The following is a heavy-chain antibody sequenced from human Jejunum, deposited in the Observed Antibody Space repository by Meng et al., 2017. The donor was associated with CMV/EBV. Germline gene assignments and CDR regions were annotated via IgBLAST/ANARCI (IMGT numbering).Heavy chain of an antibody. D-gene: IGHD5-12*01. CDR2: INGDGSST. CDR3: ARATRAKWPYFDY. V-gene: IGHV3-74*01. J-gene: IGHJ4*02. CDR1: GFIFSSYW. Sequence: EVQLVESGGGLVQPXGSLRLSCAASGFIFSSYWMHWVRQAPGKGLVWVSHINGDGSSTSYADSVKGRFTISRDNAKNTLYLQMNSLRAEDTAVYYCARATRAKWPYFDYWGQGTLVTVSS.